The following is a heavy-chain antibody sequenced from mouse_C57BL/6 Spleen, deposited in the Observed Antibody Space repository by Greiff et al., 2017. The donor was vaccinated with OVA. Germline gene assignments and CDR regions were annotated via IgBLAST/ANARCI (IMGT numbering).Heavy chain of an antibody. D-gene: IGHD2-5*01. J-gene: IGHJ4*01. CDR3: ARRYSTLYAMDY. CDR2: IYPRSGNT. Sequence: QVQLQQSGAELARPGASVKLSCKASGYTFTSYGISWVKQRTGQGLEWIGEIYPRSGNTYYNEKFKGKATLTADKSSSTAYMQLSSLTSEDSAVYFCARRYSTLYAMDYWGQGTSVTVSS. V-gene: IGHV1-81*01. CDR1: GYTFTSYG.